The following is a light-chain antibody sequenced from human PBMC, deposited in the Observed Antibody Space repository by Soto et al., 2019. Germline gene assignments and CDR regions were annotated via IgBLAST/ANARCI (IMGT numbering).Light chain of an antibody. CDR1: QGIDNY. V-gene: IGKV1-16*02. CDR3: QQYNSYPLT. J-gene: IGKJ4*01. CDR2: AAS. Sequence: DIQMTQSPSSLSASVGDRVTITCRASQGIDNYLAWFQQKPGKAPRSLIYAASSSQTGVPSKSSGSGSGTDFILTISSLQPEDSATYYCQQYNSYPLTFGGGTKVEIK.